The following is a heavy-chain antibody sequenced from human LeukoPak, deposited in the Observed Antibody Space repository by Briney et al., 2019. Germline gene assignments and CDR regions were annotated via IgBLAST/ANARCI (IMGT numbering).Heavy chain of an antibody. CDR1: GFTFSSYK. D-gene: IGHD1-26*01. CDR2: ISNSDSTI. J-gene: IGHJ4*02. CDR3: ARLNSGSYSDYFDS. V-gene: IGHV3-48*03. Sequence: PGGSLRLSCAASGFTFSSYKMNWVRQAPGKGLEWVSYISNSDSTIYYADSVKGRFTISRDNAKNSLYLQMNSLRAEDTAVYYCARLNSGSYSDYFDSWGQGALVTVSS.